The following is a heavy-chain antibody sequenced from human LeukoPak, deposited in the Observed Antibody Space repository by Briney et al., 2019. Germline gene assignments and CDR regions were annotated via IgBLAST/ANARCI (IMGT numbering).Heavy chain of an antibody. CDR1: GGSFITYY. D-gene: IGHD2-21*02. CDR2: INHSGST. V-gene: IGHV4-34*01. Sequence: SETLSLTCAVYGGSFITYYWSWIRQPPGKGLEWNGEINHSGSTNYNPSLKSRVTISVDTSKHQFSLKLSSVTAADTAVYYCARGGFYCGGDCYVDYWGQGTLVTVSS. CDR3: ARGGFYCGGDCYVDY. J-gene: IGHJ4*02.